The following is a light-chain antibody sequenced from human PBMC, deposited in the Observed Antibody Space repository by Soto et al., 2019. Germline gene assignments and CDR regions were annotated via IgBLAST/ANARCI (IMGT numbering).Light chain of an antibody. J-gene: IGLJ1*01. CDR2: STN. CDR1: GSNIGGNT. V-gene: IGLV1-44*01. Sequence: QSVLTQPPSASGTPGQRVTISCSGSGSNIGGNTVNWYQQFPGTAPKLLIYSTNQRPSGVPDRLAASKSGTSASLAISGLQSEDESDYYCAAWDDSLNGNVFGTGTKLTVL. CDR3: AAWDDSLNGNV.